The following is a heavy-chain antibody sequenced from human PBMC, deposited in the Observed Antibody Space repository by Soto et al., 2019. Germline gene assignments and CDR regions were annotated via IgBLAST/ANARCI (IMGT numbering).Heavy chain of an antibody. J-gene: IGHJ4*02. V-gene: IGHV3-7*03. CDR1: GFSVGDYW. Sequence: EVQLVESGGASVQRGGSLRLSCASSGFSVGDYWMSWVRQAPGKGLEGVAHMKKDGSAKYYVDSVKGRFTVSRDNSRNAQYRQRNTMKAEYTAVYYCAKLESGYYTGLYFNYWGKGTLVAVSS. D-gene: IGHD3-3*01. CDR2: MKKDGSAK. CDR3: AKLESGYYTGLYFNY.